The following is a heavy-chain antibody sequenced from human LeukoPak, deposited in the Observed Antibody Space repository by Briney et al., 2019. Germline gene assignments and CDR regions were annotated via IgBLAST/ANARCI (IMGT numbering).Heavy chain of an antibody. CDR3: ARGSLVVPAAIRSYYYYYGMDV. Sequence: SETLSLTCTVSGGSISGSSYYWGWIRQPPGKGLEWIGSIYYSGSTYYNPSLKSRVTISVDTSKNQFSLKLSSVTAADTAVYYCARGSLVVPAAIRSYYYYYGMDVWGQGTTVTVSS. CDR2: IYYSGST. D-gene: IGHD2-2*02. CDR1: GGSISGSSYY. J-gene: IGHJ6*02. V-gene: IGHV4-39*01.